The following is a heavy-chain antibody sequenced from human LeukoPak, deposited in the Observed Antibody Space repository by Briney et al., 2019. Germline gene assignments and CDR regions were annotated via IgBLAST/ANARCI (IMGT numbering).Heavy chain of an antibody. J-gene: IGHJ4*02. CDR3: AKGPRGGIDDFWSGYYRFDY. D-gene: IGHD3-3*01. CDR1: GFTFSDYY. Sequence: PGGSLRLSCAASGFTFSDYYMSWIRQAPGKGLEWVSYISSSGSTIYYADSVKGRFTISRDNSKNSLYLQMNSLRAEDTALYYCAKGPRGGIDDFWSGYYRFDYWGQGTLVTVSS. CDR2: ISSSGSTI. V-gene: IGHV3-11*01.